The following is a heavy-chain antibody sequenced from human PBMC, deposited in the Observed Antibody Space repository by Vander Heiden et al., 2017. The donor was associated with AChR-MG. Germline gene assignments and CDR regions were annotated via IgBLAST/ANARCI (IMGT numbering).Heavy chain of an antibody. CDR2: IIPIFGTA. J-gene: IGHJ5*02. CDR3: ARSGRALYNWFDP. Sequence: QAQLVQPGAEVKKPGSSVKVSCKASAGTFSSYAISWVRQAPGQGLEWMGGIIPIFGTANYAQKFQGRVTITADESTSTAYMELSSLRSEDTAVYYCARSGRALYNWFDPWGQGTLVTVSS. V-gene: IGHV1-69*01. CDR1: AGTFSSYA. D-gene: IGHD3-10*01.